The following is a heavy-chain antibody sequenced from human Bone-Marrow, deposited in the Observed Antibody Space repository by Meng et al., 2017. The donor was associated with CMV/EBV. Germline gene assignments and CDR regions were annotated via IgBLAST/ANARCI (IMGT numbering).Heavy chain of an antibody. CDR1: GGSISSYY. Sequence: SETLSLTCSVSGGSISSYYWSWIRQSPGKGLEWIGYIYYSGSTNYNPSLKSRVTISVDTSKNQFTLKLSSVTAADTAVYYCARCILIAAAGTNHYYGMDVWGQGTPVPVSS. CDR3: ARCILIAAAGTNHYYGMDV. J-gene: IGHJ6*02. D-gene: IGHD6-13*01. CDR2: IYYSGST. V-gene: IGHV4-59*01.